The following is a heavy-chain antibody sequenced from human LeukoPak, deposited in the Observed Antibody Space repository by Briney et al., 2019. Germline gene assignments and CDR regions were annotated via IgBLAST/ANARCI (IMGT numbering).Heavy chain of an antibody. CDR2: INSDGGGA. CDR3: ARDVPHNWFDT. Sequence: GGSLTLSCAASAITFGNNWLHWVRQGRGKGLVGITRINSDGGGAIYADSVKGRYAVSRDNAKNTLYLQMNSLRADDTAVYYCARDVPHNWFDTWGQGTLVTVSS. J-gene: IGHJ5*02. V-gene: IGHV3-74*01. CDR1: AITFGNNW.